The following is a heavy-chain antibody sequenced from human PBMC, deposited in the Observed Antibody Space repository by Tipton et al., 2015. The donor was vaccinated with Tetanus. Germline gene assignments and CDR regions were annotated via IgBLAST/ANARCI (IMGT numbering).Heavy chain of an antibody. CDR2: ISFDGSNK. J-gene: IGHJ4*02. D-gene: IGHD1-1*01. V-gene: IGHV3-30-3*01. Sequence: LRLSCAASGFTFRSYAMNWVRQSPGRGLEWVSAISFDGSNKNYADSVKGRFTISRDNSHNTLFLQMNSLRAEDSATYYCARVLQLERKFDFWGQGILVTVSS. CDR3: ARVLQLERKFDF. CDR1: GFTFRSYA.